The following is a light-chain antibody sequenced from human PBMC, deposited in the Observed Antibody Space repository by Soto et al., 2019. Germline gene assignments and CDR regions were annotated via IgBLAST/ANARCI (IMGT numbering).Light chain of an antibody. CDR2: CAS. CDR3: QQYGSLPYN. V-gene: IGKV3-20*01. Sequence: EIVLTHSPFARSSSPVERATLSFMASQSVTNNYFAWYKQKPGQAPRLLIYCASRRATGIPDRFSGSGSGTDFTLTISRLEPEDFAVYHCQQYGSLPYNFGQGTKVDIK. J-gene: IGKJ2*01. CDR1: QSVTNNY.